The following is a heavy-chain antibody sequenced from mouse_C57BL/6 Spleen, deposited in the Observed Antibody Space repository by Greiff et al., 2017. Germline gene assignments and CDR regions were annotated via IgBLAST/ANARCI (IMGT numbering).Heavy chain of an antibody. V-gene: IGHV1-64*01. J-gene: IGHJ4*01. CDR1: GYTFTSYW. D-gene: IGHD1-1*01. CDR2: IHPNSGSA. CDR3: ARNYGSLYAKDY. Sequence: QVQLQQPGAELVKPGASVKLSCKASGYTFTSYWMHWVKQRPGQGLEWIGMIHPNSGSANYNEKFKSKATLTVDKSSSTAYMQLSSLTSEDSAVYYCARNYGSLYAKDYWGQGTSVTVSS.